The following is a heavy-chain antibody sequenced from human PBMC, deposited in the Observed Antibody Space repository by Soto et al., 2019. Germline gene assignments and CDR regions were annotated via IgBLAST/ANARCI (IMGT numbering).Heavy chain of an antibody. Sequence: SETLSLTCNVSGGSISSGDYYWSWIRQPPGKGLEWIGYIYYSGFTYYNPSLKSRVIMSLDKSKNQLSLILYSVTAADTGVYYCARYSAASGTYYFDYWGQGTLVTVSS. D-gene: IGHD6-13*01. CDR1: GGSISSGDYY. CDR3: ARYSAASGTYYFDY. CDR2: IYYSGFT. J-gene: IGHJ4*01. V-gene: IGHV4-30-4*01.